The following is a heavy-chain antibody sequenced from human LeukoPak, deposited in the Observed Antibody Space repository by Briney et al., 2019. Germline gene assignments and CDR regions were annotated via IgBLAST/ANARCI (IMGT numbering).Heavy chain of an antibody. Sequence: GGSLRLSCAASGFTFSSYWMSWVRQAPGKGLEWVAVISYDGSNKYYADSVKGRFTISRDNSKNTLYLQMNSLRAEDTAVYYCARERNSGPSRGAFDIWGQGTMVTVSS. D-gene: IGHD1-26*01. CDR1: GFTFSSYW. V-gene: IGHV3-30*03. J-gene: IGHJ3*02. CDR2: ISYDGSNK. CDR3: ARERNSGPSRGAFDI.